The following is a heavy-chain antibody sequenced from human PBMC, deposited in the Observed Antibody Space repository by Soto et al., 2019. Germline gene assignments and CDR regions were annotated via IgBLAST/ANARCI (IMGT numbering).Heavy chain of an antibody. D-gene: IGHD6-13*01. CDR1: GGSISSYY. CDR2: IYYSGST. V-gene: IGHV4-59*01. Sequence: KPSETLSLTCTVSGGSISSYYWSWIRQPPGKGLEWIGYIYYSGSTNYNPSLKSRVTISVDTSKNQFSLKLSSVTAADTAVYYCARGVYSSSWYGSTRYFDYWGQGTLVTVSS. J-gene: IGHJ4*02. CDR3: ARGVYSSSWYGSTRYFDY.